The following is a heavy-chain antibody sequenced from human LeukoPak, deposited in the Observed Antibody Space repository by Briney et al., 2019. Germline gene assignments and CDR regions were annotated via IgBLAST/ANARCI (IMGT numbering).Heavy chain of an antibody. J-gene: IGHJ4*02. D-gene: IGHD5-24*01. CDR3: ARHPLGGDGTIDY. CDR2: IYHSGST. CDR1: GYSISSGYY. Sequence: SETLSLTCAVSGYSISSGYYWGWIRQPPGKGLEGFGSIYHSGSTYYNPSLKSRVTISVDTSKNQFSLKLSSMTAAYTAVYYCARHPLGGDGTIDYWGEGTLVTVSS. V-gene: IGHV4-38-2*01.